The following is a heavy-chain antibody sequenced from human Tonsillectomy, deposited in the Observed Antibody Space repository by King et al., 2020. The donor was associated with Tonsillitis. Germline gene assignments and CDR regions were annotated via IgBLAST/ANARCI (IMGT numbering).Heavy chain of an antibody. Sequence: QLQESGPGLVKPSQTLSLTCTVSGGSISSGDYYWSWIHQPPGKGLEWIGYIYYSGSTYYNPSLKSRVTISVDTSKNQFSLKLSSVTAADTAVYYCARGRFDILTGYLPLELAVWGQGTTVTVSS. CDR1: GGSISSGDYY. J-gene: IGHJ6*02. V-gene: IGHV4-30-4*01. CDR3: ARGRFDILTGYLPLELAV. D-gene: IGHD3-9*01. CDR2: IYYSGST.